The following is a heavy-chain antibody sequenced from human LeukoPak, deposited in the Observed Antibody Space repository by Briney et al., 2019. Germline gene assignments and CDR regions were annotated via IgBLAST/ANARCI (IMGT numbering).Heavy chain of an antibody. D-gene: IGHD3-22*01. V-gene: IGHV4-59*01. CDR2: IYYSGST. CDR1: GGSISSYY. J-gene: IGHJ4*02. CDR3: ARDPGDYYDSSGYFDY. Sequence: PSETLSLTCTVSGGSISSYYWSWIRQPPGKGLEWIGYIYYSGSTNYNPSLKSRVTISVDTSKNQFSLKLSSVTAADTAVYYCARDPGDYYDSSGYFDYWDQGTLVTVSS.